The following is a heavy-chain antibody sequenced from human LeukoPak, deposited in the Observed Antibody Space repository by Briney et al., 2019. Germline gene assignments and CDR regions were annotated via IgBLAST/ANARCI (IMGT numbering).Heavy chain of an antibody. CDR2: ISSSGATR. V-gene: IGHV3-48*03. CDR1: GFTFSSYE. Sequence: PGGSLRLSCAASGFTFSSYEMNWVRQAPGKGLEWVSYISSSGATRYYADSVKGRFTMSRDNAKNSLYLLLNSLRAEDTAVYYCAREVAVAATRYMDVWGKGTTVTISS. CDR3: AREVAVAATRYMDV. D-gene: IGHD2-15*01. J-gene: IGHJ6*03.